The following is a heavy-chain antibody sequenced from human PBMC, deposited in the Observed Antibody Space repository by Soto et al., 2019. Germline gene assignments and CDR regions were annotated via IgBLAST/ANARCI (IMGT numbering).Heavy chain of an antibody. Sequence: QVQLVESGGGLVKPGGSLRLSCAASGFTFSDYYMSWIRQAPGKGLEWVSFISSRSSYTNYADSVMGRFTISRDNAKNSLYLQMNSLRAEDTPVYYCALDRGSGSTLGYWRPGALVTASS. D-gene: IGHD3-10*01. J-gene: IGHJ4*01. CDR3: ALDRGSGSTLGY. CDR1: GFTFSDYY. V-gene: IGHV3-11*05. CDR2: ISSRSSYT.